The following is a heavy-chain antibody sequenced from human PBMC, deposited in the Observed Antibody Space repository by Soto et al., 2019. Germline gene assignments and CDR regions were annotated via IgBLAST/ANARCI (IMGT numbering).Heavy chain of an antibody. CDR3: TRDFFFISPSTVTTDAY. J-gene: IGHJ4*02. Sequence: VQLVQSGAEVKKPGASVRVSCKASGYTFTSFGLSWVRQAPGQGPEWMGWISPESDKATYAHKFQGRITMTTDTSTTTAYMDLRSLRSDYTAVYYCTRDFFFISPSTVTTDAYWGQGTLVSVS. CDR1: GYTFTSFG. CDR2: ISPESDKA. V-gene: IGHV1-18*01. D-gene: IGHD4-17*01.